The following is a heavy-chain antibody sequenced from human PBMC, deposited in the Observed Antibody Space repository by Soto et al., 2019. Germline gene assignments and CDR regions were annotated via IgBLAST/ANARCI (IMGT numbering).Heavy chain of an antibody. V-gene: IGHV3-23*01. D-gene: IGHD5-18*01. CDR1: GFTFSSYA. J-gene: IGHJ4*02. Sequence: EVQLLDSGGGLVQRGGSLRLSCAASGFTFSSYAMSWVRQAPGKGLEWVSAIRGSGDSTYYADSVKGRFTISRDNSKNTLYLQMNSLRAEDTAVYYCARTLYNYGTDYWGQGSRVNVSS. CDR3: ARTLYNYGTDY. CDR2: IRGSGDST.